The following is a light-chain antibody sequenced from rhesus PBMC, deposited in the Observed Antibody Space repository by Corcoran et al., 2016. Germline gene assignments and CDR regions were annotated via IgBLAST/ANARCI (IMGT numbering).Light chain of an antibody. CDR3: YQHSSGYS. V-gene: IGKV3-10*01. CDR2: GAS. Sequence: QVILTQSPATLSLSPGERATLSCRASQSVSSYLAWYQQKPGQAPRRLIYGASSRATGIPDRFSGSGSGTDFTLTISSLEPEDVGVYHCYQHSSGYSFGQGTKVEIK. J-gene: IGKJ2*01. CDR1: QSVSSY.